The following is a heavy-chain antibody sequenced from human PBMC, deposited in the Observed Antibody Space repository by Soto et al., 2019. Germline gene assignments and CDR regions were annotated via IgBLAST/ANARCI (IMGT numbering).Heavy chain of an antibody. CDR2: ISSSSSYT. Sequence: PGGSLRLSCAASGVTFSDYYMSWIRQAPGKGLEWVSYISSSSSYTNYADSVKGRFTISRDNAKNSLYLQMNSLRAEDTAVYYCARDLGDLEAFDIWGQGTMVTV. CDR3: ARDLGDLEAFDI. CDR1: GVTFSDYY. V-gene: IGHV3-11*06. D-gene: IGHD3-10*01. J-gene: IGHJ3*02.